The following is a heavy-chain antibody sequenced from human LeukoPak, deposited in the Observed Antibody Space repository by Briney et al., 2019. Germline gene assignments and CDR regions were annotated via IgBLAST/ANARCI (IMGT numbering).Heavy chain of an antibody. CDR3: ARGEFAWIQGSYGMNV. Sequence: QTGGSQRLSCAASGFTFSDYWMSWVRQAPGKGPEWVANIKQDGSDKYYVDSVKGRFTISRDNAKNALYLQMNSLRAEDTALYYCARGEFAWIQGSYGMNVWGQGTTVTVSS. D-gene: IGHD5-18*01. CDR2: IKQDGSDK. CDR1: GFTFSDYW. J-gene: IGHJ6*02. V-gene: IGHV3-7*01.